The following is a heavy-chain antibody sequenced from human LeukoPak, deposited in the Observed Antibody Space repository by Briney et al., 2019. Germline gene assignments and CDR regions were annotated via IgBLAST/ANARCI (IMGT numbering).Heavy chain of an antibody. J-gene: IGHJ4*02. Sequence: ASVKVSCKASGYTFTSYYMHWVRQAPGQGLEWMGWINPNSGGTNYAQKFQGRVTMTRDTSISTAYMELSRLRSDDTAVYYCARDQSGVAGTHYDYWGQGTLVTVSS. CDR1: GYTFTSYY. D-gene: IGHD6-19*01. V-gene: IGHV1-2*02. CDR2: INPNSGGT. CDR3: ARDQSGVAGTHYDY.